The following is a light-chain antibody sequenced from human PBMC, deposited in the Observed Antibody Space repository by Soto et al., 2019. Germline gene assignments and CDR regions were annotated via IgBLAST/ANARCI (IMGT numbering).Light chain of an antibody. CDR3: CSYAGSYTSSVV. V-gene: IGLV2-11*01. Sequence: QSVLTQPRSVSGSPGQSVTISCTGTSSDVGGYNYVSWYQQHPGKAPKLMIYDVSKRPSGVPDRFSGSKSGNTASLTISGLQAEDEADYYYCSYAGSYTSSVVFGGGTKLTVL. J-gene: IGLJ2*01. CDR1: SSDVGGYNY. CDR2: DVS.